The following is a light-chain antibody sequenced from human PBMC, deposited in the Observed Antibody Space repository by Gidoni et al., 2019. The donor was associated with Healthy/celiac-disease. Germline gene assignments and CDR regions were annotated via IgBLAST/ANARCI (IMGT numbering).Light chain of an antibody. J-gene: IGKJ4*01. CDR2: GAS. Sequence: EIVLTQSPGTLSLSPGERATLSCRASQSVSSSYLAWYQQKPGQAPRLLIYGASSRATGSPDRFSGSGSGTDFTLTISRLEPEDFAVYYCQQYGSPLTFXGXTKVEIK. CDR3: QQYGSPLT. CDR1: QSVSSSY. V-gene: IGKV3-20*01.